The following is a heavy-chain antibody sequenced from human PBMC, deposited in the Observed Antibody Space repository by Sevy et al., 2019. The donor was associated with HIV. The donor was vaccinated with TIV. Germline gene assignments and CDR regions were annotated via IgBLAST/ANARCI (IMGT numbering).Heavy chain of an antibody. D-gene: IGHD3-10*01. J-gene: IGHJ4*02. V-gene: IGHV3-15*07. CDR1: GFSFNNAW. CDR2: VKTRADGGAS. CDR3: TTEPQYGEFFDS. Sequence: GGSLRLSCAASGFSFNNAWMNWVRQGPGKGLEWVGHVKTRADGGASDYSEPVNGRFTISRDDSKNTLYLQMNSLKTEDTGVYYCTTEPQYGEFFDSWGEGILVTVSS.